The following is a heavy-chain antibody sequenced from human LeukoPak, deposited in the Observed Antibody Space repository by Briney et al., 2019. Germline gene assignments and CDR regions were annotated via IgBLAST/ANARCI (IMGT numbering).Heavy chain of an antibody. CDR1: GFSFSTFW. D-gene: IGHD1-26*01. V-gene: IGHV3-7*01. Sequence: PGGSLRLSCAASGFSFSTFWMAWVRQAPGKGLEWVANIKEDESAKHQADSVKGRFTIFRDNAQDSLYLQMSSLRGEDTAVYYCARDVGGSLDYWGQGTLVTVSS. CDR2: IKEDESAK. J-gene: IGHJ4*02. CDR3: ARDVGGSLDY.